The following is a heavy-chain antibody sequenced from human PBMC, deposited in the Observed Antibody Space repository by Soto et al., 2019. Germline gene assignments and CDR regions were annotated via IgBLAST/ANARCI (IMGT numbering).Heavy chain of an antibody. CDR1: GFSFSYSA. CDR2: IWYDGSNK. J-gene: IGHJ3*02. D-gene: IGHD3-9*01. V-gene: IGHV3-33*03. CDR3: ATRGGLLRYFDWSSGSDAFDI. Sequence: QGQLVESGGAVVQPGGSLRLSCAASGFSFSYSAMHWVRQAPGERLEWVAIIWYDGSNKYYADSVKGRFIISRDNSDNTLYLQMNILRAEDTAVYYCATRGGLLRYFDWSSGSDAFDIWGQGTMVTVSS.